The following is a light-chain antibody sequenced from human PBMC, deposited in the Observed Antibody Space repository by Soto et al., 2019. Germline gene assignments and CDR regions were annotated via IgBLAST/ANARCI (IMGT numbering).Light chain of an antibody. CDR2: AAS. CDR3: QQNYSTPKT. Sequence: IQMTQSPSSLSASVVDRVTLTCRASQSISNFLNWYQQKPGKAPKLLIYAASSLHIGVPSRFSGSKSGTDFTLAVGSLQPEDFETYYSQQNYSTPKTFGQPTKVEIK. V-gene: IGKV1-39*01. J-gene: IGKJ1*01. CDR1: QSISNF.